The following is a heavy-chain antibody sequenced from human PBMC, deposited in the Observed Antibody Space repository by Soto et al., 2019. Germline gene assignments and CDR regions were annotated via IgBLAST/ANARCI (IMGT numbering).Heavy chain of an antibody. D-gene: IGHD3-3*01. V-gene: IGHV3-33*01. CDR1: GFTFSSYG. CDR2: IWYDGSNK. J-gene: IGHJ6*02. Sequence: GGSLRLSCAASGFTFSSYGMHWVRQAPGKGLEWVAVIWYDGSNKYYADSVKGRFTISRDNSKNTLYLQMNSLRAEDTAVYYCASNYDFWSGYQSMDVWGQGTTVTVSS. CDR3: ASNYDFWSGYQSMDV.